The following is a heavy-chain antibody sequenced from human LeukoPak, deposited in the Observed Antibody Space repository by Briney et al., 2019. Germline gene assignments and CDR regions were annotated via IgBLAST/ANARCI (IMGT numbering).Heavy chain of an antibody. J-gene: IGHJ1*01. CDR2: IYYSGST. CDR1: DGSISSYY. Sequence: SETLSLTCTVSDGSISSYYWSWIRQPPGKGLEWIGYIYYSGSTYYKPSLKSRVTMSLNTSKNQFSLKLSSVTAADTAIYYCASHSATWYFQHWGQGTPVTVSS. D-gene: IGHD6-13*01. V-gene: IGHV4-59*01. CDR3: ASHSATWYFQH.